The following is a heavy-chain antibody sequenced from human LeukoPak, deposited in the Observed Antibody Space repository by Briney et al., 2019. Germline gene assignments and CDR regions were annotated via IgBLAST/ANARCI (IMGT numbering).Heavy chain of an antibody. J-gene: IGHJ4*02. CDR1: GYSFINDW. CDR3: ARRYSAGEVDY. D-gene: IGHD1-14*01. CDR2: IFPDDSDA. V-gene: IGHV5-51*01. Sequence: GESVKISCKGSGYSFINDWIAWMRQMAGKGPEWMGSIFPDDSDARYSPSFQGQITISVDKSVSTAYLQWSSLKVSDTAMYYCARRYSAGEVDYWGQGTLVPVSS.